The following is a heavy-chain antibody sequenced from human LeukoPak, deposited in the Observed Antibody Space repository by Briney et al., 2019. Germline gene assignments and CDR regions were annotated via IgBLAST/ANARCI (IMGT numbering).Heavy chain of an antibody. CDR2: IDPGDSET. J-gene: IGHJ4*02. Sequence: GESLKISCKGSGYSFTSYWIAWVRQMPGKGLEWMGLIDPGDSETRYSPSFQGQVTISADKSISTAYLQWTSLKASDTATYYCARPRGYNAYDSFDYWGQGTLVTVSS. CDR3: ARPRGYNAYDSFDY. D-gene: IGHD5-12*01. V-gene: IGHV5-51*01. CDR1: GYSFTSYW.